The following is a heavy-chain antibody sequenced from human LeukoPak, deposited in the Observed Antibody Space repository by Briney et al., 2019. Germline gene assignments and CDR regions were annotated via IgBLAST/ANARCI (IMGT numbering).Heavy chain of an antibody. D-gene: IGHD3-22*01. V-gene: IGHV1-3*03. Sequence: ASVKVSCKASGYTFTSYAMHWVRQAPGQRLEWMGWINAGNGNTKYSQEFQGRVTITRDTSASTAYMELSSLRSEDMAVYYCARAYYYDSSGYHFDYWGQGTLVTVSS. CDR1: GYTFTSYA. CDR2: INAGNGNT. J-gene: IGHJ4*02. CDR3: ARAYYYDSSGYHFDY.